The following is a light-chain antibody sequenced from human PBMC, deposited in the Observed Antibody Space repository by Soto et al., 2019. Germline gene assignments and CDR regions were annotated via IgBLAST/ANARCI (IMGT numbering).Light chain of an antibody. CDR1: QSVGSN. CDR3: QQYNNWPPT. CDR2: GAS. V-gene: IGKV3-15*01. Sequence: EIVMTQSPATLSVSPGERVTLSCRARQSVGSNLAWYQQKPGQAPRLLIYGASTRATGIPARFSGSGSGTEFTLTISSLQSEDFAVYYCQQYNNWPPTFGQGTKVDI. J-gene: IGKJ1*01.